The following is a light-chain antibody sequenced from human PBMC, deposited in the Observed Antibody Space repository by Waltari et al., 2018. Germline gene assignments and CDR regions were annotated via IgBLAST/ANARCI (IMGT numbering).Light chain of an antibody. CDR2: DAF. J-gene: IGKJ4*01. CDR3: QQRHDWPLT. CDR1: QSVSSY. V-gene: IGKV3-11*01. Sequence: EIVLTQSPATLSLSPWERATLSCRASQSVSSYLAWYQQRPGQAPRLLIYDAFNRATGIPARFSGSGSGTDFTLTISSLEPEDFAVYYCQQRHDWPLTFGGGTTVEI.